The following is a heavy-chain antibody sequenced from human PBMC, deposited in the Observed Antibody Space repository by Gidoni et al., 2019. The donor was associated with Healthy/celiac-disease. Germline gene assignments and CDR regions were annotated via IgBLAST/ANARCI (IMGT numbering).Heavy chain of an antibody. Sequence: EVQLVESGGGLVQPGRSLRLSCTASGFTFGDYAMSWVRQAPGKGLEWVGFIRSKAYGGTTEYAASVKGRFTISRDDSKSIAYLQMNSLKTEDTAVYYCTRSFYDSSGFDYWGQGTLVTVSS. D-gene: IGHD3-22*01. J-gene: IGHJ4*02. CDR3: TRSFYDSSGFDY. CDR2: IRSKAYGGTT. V-gene: IGHV3-49*04. CDR1: GFTFGDYA.